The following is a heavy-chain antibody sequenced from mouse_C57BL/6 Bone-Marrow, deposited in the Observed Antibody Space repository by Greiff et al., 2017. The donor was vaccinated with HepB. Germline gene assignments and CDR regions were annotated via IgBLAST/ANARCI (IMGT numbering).Heavy chain of an antibody. CDR2: INPYNGGT. J-gene: IGHJ2*01. CDR3: ESGATTVVHDY. Sequence: EVQLQQSGPVLVKPGASVKMSCKASGYTFTDYYMNWVKQSNGKSLEWIGVINPYNGGTSYNQKFKGKATLTVDKSSSTAYMEHNSLTSEDSAVYYCESGATTVVHDYWGQGTTLTVSS. V-gene: IGHV1-19*01. D-gene: IGHD1-1*01. CDR1: GYTFTDYY.